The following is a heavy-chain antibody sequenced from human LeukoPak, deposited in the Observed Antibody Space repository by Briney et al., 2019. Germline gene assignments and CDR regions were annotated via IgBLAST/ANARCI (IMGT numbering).Heavy chain of an antibody. Sequence: GESLQISCKGSGYSFTSYWIGWVRQMPGKGLEWMGIIYPGDSDTRYSPSFQGQVTISADKSISTAYLQWCSLKASDTAVYYCARHIYNYGYDYWGQGTLVTVSS. V-gene: IGHV5-51*01. CDR1: GYSFTSYW. CDR2: IYPGDSDT. J-gene: IGHJ4*02. CDR3: ARHIYNYGYDY. D-gene: IGHD5-18*01.